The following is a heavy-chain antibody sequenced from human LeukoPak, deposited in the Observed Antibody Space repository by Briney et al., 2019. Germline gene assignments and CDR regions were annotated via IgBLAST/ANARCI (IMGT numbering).Heavy chain of an antibody. V-gene: IGHV3-30*03. CDR2: ISYDGSNK. J-gene: IGHJ4*02. Sequence: PGGSLRLSCAASGFTFSSYGMHWVRQAPGKGLGWVSVISYDGSNKYYADSVKGRFTISRDNSKNTLYLQMNSLRAEDTAVYYCAAGYSFGDYWGQGTLVTVSS. CDR3: AAGYSFGDY. CDR1: GFTFSSYG. D-gene: IGHD5-18*01.